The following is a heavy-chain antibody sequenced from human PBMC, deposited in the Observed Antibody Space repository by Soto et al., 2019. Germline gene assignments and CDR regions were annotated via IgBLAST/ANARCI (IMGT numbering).Heavy chain of an antibody. V-gene: IGHV3-30-3*01. CDR1: GFTFSSYA. CDR3: ARDLTAYYYYGMDV. J-gene: IGHJ6*02. Sequence: QVQLVESGGGVVQPGRSLRLSCAASGFTFSSYAMHWVRQAPGKGLEWVAVISYDGSNKYYADSVKGRFTISRDNSKITLYLQMNSLRAEDTAVYYCARDLTAYYYYGMDVWGQGTTVTVSS. CDR2: ISYDGSNK.